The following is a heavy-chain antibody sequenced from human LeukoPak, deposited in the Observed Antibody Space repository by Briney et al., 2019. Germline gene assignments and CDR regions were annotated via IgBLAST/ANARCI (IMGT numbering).Heavy chain of an antibody. CDR2: ICSSSSYI. CDR1: GFTFDTYS. Sequence: GGSLRLSCAASGFTFDTYSMNWVRQAPGKGLEWVSSICSSSSYIYYADSVKGRFTTSRDNAKNSLYLQMNSLRAEDTAVYYCARALGSGWYGDYWGQGTLVTVSS. D-gene: IGHD6-19*01. J-gene: IGHJ4*02. V-gene: IGHV3-21*01. CDR3: ARALGSGWYGDY.